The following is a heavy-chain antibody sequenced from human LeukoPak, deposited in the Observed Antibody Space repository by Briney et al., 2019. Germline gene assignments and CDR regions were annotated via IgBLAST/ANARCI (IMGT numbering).Heavy chain of an antibody. CDR1: GFTFSSYA. J-gene: IGHJ4*02. D-gene: IGHD5-12*01. CDR2: ISGSGGTP. Sequence: GGSLRLSCAASGFTFSSYAMSWVRQAPGKGLEWVSAISGSGGTPYYADSVKGRFTISRDSSENTLYLQMHSLRAEDTAVYYCARGGAGYAFDYWGQGTLVTVSS. V-gene: IGHV3-23*01. CDR3: ARGGAGYAFDY.